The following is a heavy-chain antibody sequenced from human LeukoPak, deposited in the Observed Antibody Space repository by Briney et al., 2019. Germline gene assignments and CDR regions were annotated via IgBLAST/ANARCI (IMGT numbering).Heavy chain of an antibody. V-gene: IGHV4-59*08. CDR1: GDSLSRSY. Sequence: PETLSLTCMLPGDSLSRSYGCWMRQTPEKGLGCSGYIYYNRRTNYNPYLKTRVTISVDTSKIQFSLKLSSVTAADTAVYYCARRIYGGSDAFDTWGQGTMVTVSS. CDR3: ARRIYGGSDAFDT. J-gene: IGHJ3*02. CDR2: IYYNRRT. D-gene: IGHD4-23*01.